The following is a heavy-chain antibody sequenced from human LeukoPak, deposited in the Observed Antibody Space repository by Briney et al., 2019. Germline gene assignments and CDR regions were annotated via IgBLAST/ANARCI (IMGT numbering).Heavy chain of an antibody. CDR1: GGSFSGYY. D-gene: IGHD3-3*01. CDR2: INHSGST. J-gene: IGHJ6*03. V-gene: IGHV4-34*01. CDR3: ARAYYDSWSGNYYYMDV. Sequence: PSETLSLTCAVYGGSFSGYYWSWIRQPPGKGLEWIGEINHSGSTNYNPSLKSRVTISVDTSKNQFSLKLSSVTAADTAVYYCARAYYDSWSGNYYYMDVWGKGTTVTVSS.